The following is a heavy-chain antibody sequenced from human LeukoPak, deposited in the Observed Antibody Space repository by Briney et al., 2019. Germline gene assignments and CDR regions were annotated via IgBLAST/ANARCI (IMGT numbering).Heavy chain of an antibody. V-gene: IGHV1-2*02. Sequence: GASVKVSCKASGYTFTGYYMHWVRQAPGQGLEWMGWIDPNSGGTNYAQKFQGRVTMTRDTSITTAYLDLSRLRSDDTAVYYCAKFPLTTVVTTGDYWGQGTPVTVSS. CDR1: GYTFTGYY. CDR3: AKFPLTTVVTTGDY. J-gene: IGHJ4*02. D-gene: IGHD4-23*01. CDR2: IDPNSGGT.